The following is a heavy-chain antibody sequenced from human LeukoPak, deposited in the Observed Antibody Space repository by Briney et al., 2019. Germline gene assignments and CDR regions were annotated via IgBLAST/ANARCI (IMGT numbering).Heavy chain of an antibody. CDR2: ISTGNGIS. V-gene: IGHV1-3*03. Sequence: ASVKVSCKASGYSFSNYAIHWVRQAPGQRLEWMGWISTGNGISTYSHEFQGRVTFTRDSSANTAYMVLRSLRSEDLAVYYCARDGKRSWDLDSWGQGSLVIVSS. CDR3: ARDGKRSWDLDS. CDR1: GYSFSNYA. J-gene: IGHJ4*02. D-gene: IGHD1-26*01.